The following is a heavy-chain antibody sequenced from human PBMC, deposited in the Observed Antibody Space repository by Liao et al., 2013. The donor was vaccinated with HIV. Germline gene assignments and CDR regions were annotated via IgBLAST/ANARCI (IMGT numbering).Heavy chain of an antibody. Sequence: QVQLQQWGAGLLKPSETLSLTCAVYGGSFSAYYWIWIRQPPGKGLEWIGYIYYSGNTNYNPSLKSRVTIAVDTSKNQFSLRLSSVTAADTALYYCARWELLRYAFDIWGQGTMVTVSS. CDR2: IYYSGNT. D-gene: IGHD1-26*01. CDR3: ARWELLRYAFDI. CDR1: GGSFSAYY. J-gene: IGHJ3*02. V-gene: IGHV4-34*11.